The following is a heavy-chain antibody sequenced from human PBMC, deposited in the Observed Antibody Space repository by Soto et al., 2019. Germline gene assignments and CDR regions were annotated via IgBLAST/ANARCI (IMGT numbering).Heavy chain of an antibody. CDR1: GFTFSSYW. CDR2: IKQDGSEE. D-gene: IGHD3-3*01. Sequence: GSLRLSCAASGFTFSSYWMSWVRQAPGKGLEWVANIKQDGSEEYYVDSVKGRFTIPRDNAKNSLYLQLNSLRAEDTAVYYCARVGLRFLEWLFNPGYGMDVWGQGTTVTVSS. CDR3: ARVGLRFLEWLFNPGYGMDV. J-gene: IGHJ6*02. V-gene: IGHV3-7*01.